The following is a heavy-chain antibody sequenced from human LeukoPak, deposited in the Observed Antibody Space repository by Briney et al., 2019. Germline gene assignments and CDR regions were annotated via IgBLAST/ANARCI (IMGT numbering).Heavy chain of an antibody. Sequence: ETLSLTCIVSGYSISSGYYWGWIRQPPGKGLEWVSSISASGGKTYDADSVKGRFTISRDNSKNTFYLDMNSLRADDTAVYYCAKTFGTIDPFEYWGQGTLVTVSS. CDR2: ISASGGKT. V-gene: IGHV3-23*01. CDR1: GYSISSGYY. CDR3: AKTFGTIDPFEY. J-gene: IGHJ4*02. D-gene: IGHD2-2*01.